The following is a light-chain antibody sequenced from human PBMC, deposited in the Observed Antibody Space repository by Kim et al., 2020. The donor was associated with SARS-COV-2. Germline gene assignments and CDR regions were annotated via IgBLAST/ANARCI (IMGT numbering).Light chain of an antibody. J-gene: IGKJ4*01. V-gene: IGKV3D-20*01. Sequence: PGESARPSCRVSQAHPTTFLGWYPQESCPAPRPLLFYASPRATCVPDKFRGSGSGTDFTLTISRLEPEDFAVYYCQQYGSSPRVIFGGGTKLEIK. CDR3: QQYGSSPRVI. CDR1: QAHPTTF. CDR2: YAS.